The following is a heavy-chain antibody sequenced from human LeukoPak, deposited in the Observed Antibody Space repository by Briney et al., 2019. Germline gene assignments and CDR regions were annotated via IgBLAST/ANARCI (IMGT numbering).Heavy chain of an antibody. Sequence: ASVKVSCKASGYTFTSYGISGVRQAPGQGLEWMGWISPYNGNTNYAQKLQGRVTMTTDTSTTTAYMELRSLRSDDTAVYYCAREMATIVNQFDYWGQGTLVTVSS. CDR3: AREMATIVNQFDY. V-gene: IGHV1-18*01. J-gene: IGHJ4*02. D-gene: IGHD5-24*01. CDR2: ISPYNGNT. CDR1: GYTFTSYG.